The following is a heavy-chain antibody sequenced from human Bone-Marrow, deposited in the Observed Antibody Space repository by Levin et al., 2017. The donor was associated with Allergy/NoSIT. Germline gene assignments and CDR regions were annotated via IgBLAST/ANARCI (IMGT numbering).Heavy chain of an antibody. CDR1: GFTFSDYY. CDR2: ISSSGSTI. Sequence: GESLKISCAASGFTFSDYYMSWIRQAPGKGLEWVSHISSSGSTIYYADSVKGRFSISRDNAKNSLYLQMNSLRAEDTAVYYCAREWIFVVVPAAPFGGMDVWGQGTTVTVSS. J-gene: IGHJ6*02. D-gene: IGHD2-2*01. V-gene: IGHV3-11*01. CDR3: AREWIFVVVPAAPFGGMDV.